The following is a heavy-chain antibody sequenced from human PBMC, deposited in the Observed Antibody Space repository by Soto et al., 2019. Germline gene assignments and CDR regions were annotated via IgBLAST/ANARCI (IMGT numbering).Heavy chain of an antibody. CDR2: IYYSGST. Sequence: QVQLQESGPGLVKPSQTLSLTCTVSGGSISSGDYYWSWIRQPPGKGLEWIGYIYYSGSTYYNPSLTSRVTISVDTSKNQFSLKLSSVTAADTAVYYCARGTSYYDFWSGYHRDYYGMDVWGQGTTVTVSS. V-gene: IGHV4-30-4*01. CDR3: ARGTSYYDFWSGYHRDYYGMDV. J-gene: IGHJ6*02. CDR1: GGSISSGDYY. D-gene: IGHD3-3*01.